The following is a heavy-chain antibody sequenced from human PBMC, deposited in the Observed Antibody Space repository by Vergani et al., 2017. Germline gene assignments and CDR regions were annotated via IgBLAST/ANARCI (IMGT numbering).Heavy chain of an antibody. CDR1: GGTFSSYA. CDR3: ASGFLGYCSSTSCSSVHYYYYYMDV. J-gene: IGHJ6*03. Sequence: QVQLVQSGAEVKKPGSSVKVSCKASGGTFSSYAISWVRQAPGQGLEWMGGIIPIFGTANYAQKFQGRVTITADESTSTAYMELSSLRSEDTAVYYCASGFLGYCSSTSCSSVHYYYYYMDVWGKGTTVTVSS. CDR2: IIPIFGTA. D-gene: IGHD2-2*01. V-gene: IGHV1-69*12.